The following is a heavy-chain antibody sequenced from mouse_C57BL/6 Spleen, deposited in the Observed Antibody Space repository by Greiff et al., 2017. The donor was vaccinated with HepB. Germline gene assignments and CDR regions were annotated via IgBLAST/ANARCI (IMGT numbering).Heavy chain of an antibody. J-gene: IGHJ1*03. Sequence: VKLMESGAELVMPGASVKLSCKASGYTFTSYWMHWVKQRPGQGLEWIGEIDPSDSYTNYNQKFKGKSTLTVDKSSSTAYMQLSSLTSEDSAVYYCARRAGTRWYFDVWGTGTTVTVSS. V-gene: IGHV1-69*01. CDR1: GYTFTSYW. CDR3: ARRAGTRWYFDV. CDR2: IDPSDSYT. D-gene: IGHD3-3*01.